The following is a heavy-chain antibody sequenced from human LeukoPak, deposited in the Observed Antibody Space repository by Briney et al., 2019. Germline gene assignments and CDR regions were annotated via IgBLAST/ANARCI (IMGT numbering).Heavy chain of an antibody. D-gene: IGHD6-13*01. CDR3: AKDLHGSSSPFDY. CDR1: GFTFSSYA. CDR2: ISYDGSNK. J-gene: IGHJ4*02. V-gene: IGHV3-30-3*01. Sequence: GRSLRLSCAASGFTFSSYAMHWVRQAPGKGLEWVAVISYDGSNKYYADSVKGRFTISRDNSKNTLYLQMNSLRAEDTAVYYCAKDLHGSSSPFDYWGQGTLVTVSS.